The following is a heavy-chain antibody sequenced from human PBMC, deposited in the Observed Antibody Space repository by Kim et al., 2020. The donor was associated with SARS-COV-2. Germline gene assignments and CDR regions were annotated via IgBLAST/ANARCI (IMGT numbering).Heavy chain of an antibody. J-gene: IGHJ4*02. Sequence: SETLSLTCAVYGGSFSGYYWSWIRQPPGKGLEWIGEINHSGSTNYNPSLKSRVTISVDTSKNQFSLKLSSVTAADTAVYYCARGGMVYAILRGSYFDYWGQGTLVTVSS. D-gene: IGHD2-8*01. CDR2: INHSGST. CDR3: ARGGMVYAILRGSYFDY. CDR1: GGSFSGYY. V-gene: IGHV4-34*01.